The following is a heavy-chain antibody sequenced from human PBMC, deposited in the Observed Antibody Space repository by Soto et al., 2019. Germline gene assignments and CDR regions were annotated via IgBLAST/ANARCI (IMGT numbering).Heavy chain of an antibody. CDR3: AREGSIAARPAWFDP. CDR1: GYTFTSYS. V-gene: IGHV1-3*01. Sequence: ASVKVSCKASGYTFTSYSRHWVRQAPGQRLEWMGWINAGNGNTKYSQKFQGRVTITRDTSASTAYMELSSRRSEDTAVYYCAREGSIAARPAWFDPWGQGTLVTVSS. J-gene: IGHJ5*02. D-gene: IGHD6-6*01. CDR2: INAGNGNT.